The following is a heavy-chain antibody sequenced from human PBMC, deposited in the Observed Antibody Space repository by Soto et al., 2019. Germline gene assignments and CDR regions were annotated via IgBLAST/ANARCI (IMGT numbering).Heavy chain of an antibody. D-gene: IGHD2-15*01. CDR1: GYTFTSYG. V-gene: IGHV1-18*04. CDR3: ARVRGYCTGGSCYVDS. Sequence: GASVKVSCKASGYTFTSYGISWVRQAPGQGFEWMGWISAYNGNTNYAQKFQDRVTMTTDTSTTTAYMELRSLISDDTAVYYCARVRGYCTGGSCYVDSWGQGTLVTVS. CDR2: ISAYNGNT. J-gene: IGHJ4*02.